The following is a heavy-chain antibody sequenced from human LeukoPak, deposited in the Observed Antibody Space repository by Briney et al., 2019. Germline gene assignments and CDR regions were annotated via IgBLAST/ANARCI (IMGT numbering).Heavy chain of an antibody. J-gene: IGHJ6*02. CDR1: GFTFSSYA. V-gene: IGHV3-30*04. D-gene: IGHD2-15*01. Sequence: PGGSLRLSCAASGFTFSSYAIYWVRQAPGKGLEWVAVIAYDGGNKYYADSVKGRFTISRDNSKNTLFLEMNSLRAEDTAVYYCARSVAATPPHYYYYGMDVWGQGTTVTVSS. CDR3: ARSVAATPPHYYYYGMDV. CDR2: IAYDGGNK.